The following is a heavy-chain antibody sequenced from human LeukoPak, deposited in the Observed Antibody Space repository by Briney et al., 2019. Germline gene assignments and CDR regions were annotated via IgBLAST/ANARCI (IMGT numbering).Heavy chain of an antibody. V-gene: IGHV1-69*05. D-gene: IGHD1-1*01. CDR1: GGTFSSYA. CDR2: TIPIFGTA. J-gene: IGHJ3*02. CDR3: AIADSTTGTTFGAFDI. Sequence: SVKVSCKASGGTFSSYAISWVRQAPGQGLEWMGGTIPIFGTANYAQKFQGRVTITTDESTSTAYMELSSLRSEDTAVYYCAIADSTTGTTFGAFDIWGQGTMVTVSS.